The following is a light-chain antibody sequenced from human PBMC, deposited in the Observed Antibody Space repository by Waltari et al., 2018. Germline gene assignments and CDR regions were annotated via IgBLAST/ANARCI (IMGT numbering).Light chain of an antibody. V-gene: IGLV3-21*04. CDR3: QVWDSSSDSYV. J-gene: IGLJ1*01. Sequence: SYVLTRPPSVSVAPGKTATITRGGTNMGSKRVHWYQQKPGQAPVLVIYYDSDRPSGIPERFSGSNSGNTATLTISRVEAGDEADYYCQVWDSSSDSYVFGTGTKVTVL. CDR1: NMGSKR. CDR2: YDS.